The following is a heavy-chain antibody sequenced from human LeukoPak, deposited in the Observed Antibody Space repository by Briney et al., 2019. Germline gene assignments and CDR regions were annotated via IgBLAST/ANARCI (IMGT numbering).Heavy chain of an antibody. CDR1: GFTFRSYA. V-gene: IGHV3-48*01. Sequence: PGGSLRLSCAASGFTFRSYAMNWVRRAPGKGLEWVSYITSGGDTISYADSVKGRFTISRDDAQNSLFLQMNSLRAEDTAVYYCARDEYTTPTDTFYYGMDVWGQGTTVTVSS. CDR3: ARDEYTTPTDTFYYGMDV. CDR2: ITSGGDTI. J-gene: IGHJ6*02. D-gene: IGHD6-6*01.